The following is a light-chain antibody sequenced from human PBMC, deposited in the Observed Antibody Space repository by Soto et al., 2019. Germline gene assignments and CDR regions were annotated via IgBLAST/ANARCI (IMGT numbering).Light chain of an antibody. Sequence: QSALTQPRSVSGSPGQSVTISCTGTSSDVGGYNFVSWYQQHPGKAPKLMMYDVSKRPSGVPDRFSGSKSGNTASLTISGLQAKEEADYYCCSYAGSYTWVFGGGTKLTVL. CDR1: SSDVGGYNF. V-gene: IGLV2-11*01. J-gene: IGLJ2*01. CDR3: CSYAGSYTWV. CDR2: DVS.